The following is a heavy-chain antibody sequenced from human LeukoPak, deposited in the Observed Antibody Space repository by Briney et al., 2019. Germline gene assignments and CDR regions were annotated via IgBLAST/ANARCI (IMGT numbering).Heavy chain of an antibody. V-gene: IGHV1-2*02. CDR1: GYTFTGYY. CDR3: ARDNEGVGYFDY. J-gene: IGHJ4*02. D-gene: IGHD2-8*01. CDR2: INPNSGGT. Sequence: ASVRVSCKASGYTFTGYYMHWVRQAPGQGLEWMGWINPNSGGTNYAQKFQGRVTMTRDTSISTAYMELSRLRSDDTAMYYCARDNEGVGYFDYWGQGTLVTVSS.